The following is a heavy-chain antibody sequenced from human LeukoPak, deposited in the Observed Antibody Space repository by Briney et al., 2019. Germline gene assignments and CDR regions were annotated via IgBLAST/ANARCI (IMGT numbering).Heavy chain of an antibody. CDR1: GDSISSYY. CDR2: IYYSGST. CDR3: ARYRYYYDSSGYYYVGKVVDY. D-gene: IGHD3-22*01. Sequence: PSETLSLTCTVSGDSISSYYWSWIRQPPGKGLEWIGYIYYSGSTNYNPSLKSRVTISVDTSKNQFSLKLSSVTAADTAVYYCARYRYYYDSSGYYYVGKVVDYWGQGTLVTVSS. J-gene: IGHJ4*02. V-gene: IGHV4-59*01.